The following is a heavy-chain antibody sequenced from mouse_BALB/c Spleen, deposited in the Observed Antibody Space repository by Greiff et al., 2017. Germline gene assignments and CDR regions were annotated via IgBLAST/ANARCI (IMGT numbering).Heavy chain of an antibody. CDR1: GYTFTSYW. J-gene: IGHJ3*01. Sequence: VQLQQSGAELARPGASVKLSCKASGYTFTSYWMQWVKQRPGQGLEWIGAIYPGDGDTRYTQKFKGKATLTADKSSSTAYMQLSSLASEDSAVYYCAREEYYGSSYPFAYWGQGTLVTVSA. CDR2: IYPGDGDT. CDR3: AREEYYGSSYPFAY. D-gene: IGHD1-1*01. V-gene: IGHV1-87*01.